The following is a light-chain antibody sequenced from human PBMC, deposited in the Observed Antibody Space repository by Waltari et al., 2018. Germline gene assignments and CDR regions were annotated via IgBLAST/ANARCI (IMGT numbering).Light chain of an antibody. V-gene: IGLV2-8*01. Sequence: QSALTQPPSASGSPGQSVTISCTGTSSDVGGYNYVSWYQQHPGKAPKVMIYEVSKRPSGVPERFSGSKSGNTASLTVSGLQAEDEADYYCCSYAGNSVVFGGGTKLTVL. CDR1: SSDVGGYNY. CDR2: EVS. CDR3: CSYAGNSVV. J-gene: IGLJ2*01.